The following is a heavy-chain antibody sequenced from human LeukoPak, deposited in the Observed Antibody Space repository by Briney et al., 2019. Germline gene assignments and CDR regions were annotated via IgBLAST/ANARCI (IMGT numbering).Heavy chain of an antibody. J-gene: IGHJ4*02. Sequence: GGSLRLSCAASGFTFSSYAMSWVRQAPEKGLEWVSSISSSGTYTYYADSVKGRFTISRDNARNSLYLQMNSLRAEDTAVYYCARRYCSTTNCYSFDDWGQGTLVTVSS. CDR1: GFTFSSYA. CDR2: ISSSGTYT. D-gene: IGHD2-2*01. V-gene: IGHV3-21*01. CDR3: ARRYCSTTNCYSFDD.